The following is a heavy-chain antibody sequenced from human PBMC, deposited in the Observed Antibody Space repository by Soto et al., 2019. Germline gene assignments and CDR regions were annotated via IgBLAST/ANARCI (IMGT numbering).Heavy chain of an antibody. Sequence: QVQLVQSGAELRKPGSSVKVSCKASGGTFSDSTINWVRQAPGQRLEWMGGIIPIFDTANYAEKFQGRVTITADESTSTSFMEVSSLRSEDTAVYYCARNGTLTGYSYGMDVWGQWTMVTVSS. CDR2: IIPIFDTA. CDR1: GGTFSDST. J-gene: IGHJ6*02. CDR3: ARNGTLTGYSYGMDV. D-gene: IGHD1-1*01. V-gene: IGHV1-69*01.